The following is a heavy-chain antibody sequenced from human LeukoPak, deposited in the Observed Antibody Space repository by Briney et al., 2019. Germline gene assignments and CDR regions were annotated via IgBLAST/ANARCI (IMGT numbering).Heavy chain of an antibody. CDR2: ISGSGGST. Sequence: GGSLRLSCAASGFTFSSYAMSWVRQAPGKGLEWVSAISGSGGSTYYADSVKGRFTISRDNSKNTLYLQMSSLRAEDTAVYYCAKEGLEHYYDSSGYYPDAFDIWGQGTMVTVSS. V-gene: IGHV3-23*01. D-gene: IGHD3-22*01. CDR3: AKEGLEHYYDSSGYYPDAFDI. CDR1: GFTFSSYA. J-gene: IGHJ3*02.